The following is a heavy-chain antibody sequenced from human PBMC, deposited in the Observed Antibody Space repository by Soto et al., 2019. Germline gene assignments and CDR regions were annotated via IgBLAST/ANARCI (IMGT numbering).Heavy chain of an antibody. Sequence: SETLSLTCSVSGDSISRIDYYWTWIRQHPEKGLEWIGNIYFRGNTYYSPSLESRLTISVDTSKNQFSLKLTSVTAADTAVYYCAREGGSYDSGGYLIRGAFDIWGQGTMVT. J-gene: IGHJ3*02. CDR1: GDSISRIDYY. V-gene: IGHV4-31*03. D-gene: IGHD3-22*01. CDR2: IYFRGNT. CDR3: AREGGSYDSGGYLIRGAFDI.